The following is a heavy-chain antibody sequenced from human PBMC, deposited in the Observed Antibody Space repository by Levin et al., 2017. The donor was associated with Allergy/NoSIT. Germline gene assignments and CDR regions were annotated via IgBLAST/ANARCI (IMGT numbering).Heavy chain of an antibody. CDR3: ATTNDWYLDL. Sequence: PSETLSLTCAASGFPFNIYWMHWVRQAPGKGLVWVSRINSDASSTSYADFAKGRFTISRDNAKNTLYLQMKSLRVEDTAIYYCATTNDWYLDLWGRGTLVTVSS. V-gene: IGHV3-74*01. D-gene: IGHD1-26*01. J-gene: IGHJ2*01. CDR1: GFPFNIYW. CDR2: INSDASST.